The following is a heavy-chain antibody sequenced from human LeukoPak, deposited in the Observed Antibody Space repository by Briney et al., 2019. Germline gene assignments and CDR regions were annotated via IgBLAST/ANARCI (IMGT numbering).Heavy chain of an antibody. Sequence: ASVKVSCKASGGTFSSYAISWVRQAPGQGLEWMGGIIPIFGTANYAQKFQGRVTITADESTSTAYMELSSLRSEDTAVYYCARGGVVGAKPVDAFDIWGQGTMVTVSS. CDR1: GGTFSSYA. D-gene: IGHD1-26*01. CDR2: IIPIFGTA. CDR3: ARGGVVGAKPVDAFDI. V-gene: IGHV1-69*13. J-gene: IGHJ3*02.